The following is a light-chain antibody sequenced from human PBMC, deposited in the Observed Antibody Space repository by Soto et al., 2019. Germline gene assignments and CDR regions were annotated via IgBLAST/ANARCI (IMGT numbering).Light chain of an antibody. J-gene: IGLJ1*01. V-gene: IGLV2-8*01. CDR1: SSEVGGYNY. CDR2: EVS. Sequence: QSVLTQPPSASGSFGQSVTISCTGTSSEVGGYNYVSWYQQHPGKAPKLVIYEVSERPSGVPDRFSGSKSGNTASLTVSGLQADDEADYYWSTEIGTNSHYVVGTGTKVTVL. CDR3: STEIGTNSHYV.